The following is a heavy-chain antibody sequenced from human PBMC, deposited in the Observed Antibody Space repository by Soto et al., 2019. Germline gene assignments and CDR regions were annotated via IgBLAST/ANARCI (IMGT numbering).Heavy chain of an antibody. V-gene: IGHV3-30*03. CDR3: ARAYSPTHLLDS. D-gene: IGHD2-21*01. CDR1: GFSFSSYG. Sequence: GGSLRLSCAASGFSFSSYGMHWVRQAPGKGLEWVAVISDDGSNKYYADSVKGRFTMSRDNSKNTLYLQMNSLRAEDTAVYYCARAYSPTHLLDSWGQGTQVTVSS. CDR2: ISDDGSNK. J-gene: IGHJ4*02.